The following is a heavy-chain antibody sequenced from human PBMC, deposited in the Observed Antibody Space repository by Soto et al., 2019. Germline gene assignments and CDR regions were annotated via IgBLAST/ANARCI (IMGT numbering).Heavy chain of an antibody. CDR3: ARGDYYGDVDY. CDR1: GCSIIGYY. CDR2: IYCSGMT. V-gene: IGHV4-59*01. Sequence: SETLSLTCTVSGCSIIGYYWSWIRQPPGKGLEWIGYIYCSGMTNXXPSLKCRVXISVDTSKNELXLKLMXVTASGTAVYYCARGDYYGDVDYWCQGTLVTXSS. D-gene: IGHD4-17*01. J-gene: IGHJ4*02.